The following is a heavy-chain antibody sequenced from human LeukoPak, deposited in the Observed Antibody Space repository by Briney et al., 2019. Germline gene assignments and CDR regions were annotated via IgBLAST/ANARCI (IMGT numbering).Heavy chain of an antibody. V-gene: IGHV1-2*02. CDR3: AREALDTAMVSFDY. D-gene: IGHD5-18*01. J-gene: IGHJ4*02. CDR1: GSTFTGYY. Sequence: ASVKVSCKASGSTFTGYYMHWVRQAPGQGLEWMGWINPNSGGTNYAQKFQGRVTMTRDTSISTAYMELSKLRSDDTAVYYCAREALDTAMVSFDYWGQGTLVTVSS. CDR2: INPNSGGT.